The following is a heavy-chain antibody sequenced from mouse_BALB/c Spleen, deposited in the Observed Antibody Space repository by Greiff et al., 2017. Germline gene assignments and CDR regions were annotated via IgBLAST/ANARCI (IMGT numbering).Heavy chain of an antibody. Sequence: EVQLPQSGAELVKPGASVKLSCTASGFNIKDTYMPWVKQRPEQGLEWIGRIDPANGNTKYDPKFQGKATITADTSSNTAYLQLSSLTSEDTAVYYCTTDYYGRGFDYWGQGTTLTVSS. J-gene: IGHJ2*01. CDR2: IDPANGNT. CDR3: TTDYYGRGFDY. V-gene: IGHV14-3*02. D-gene: IGHD1-1*01. CDR1: GFNIKDTY.